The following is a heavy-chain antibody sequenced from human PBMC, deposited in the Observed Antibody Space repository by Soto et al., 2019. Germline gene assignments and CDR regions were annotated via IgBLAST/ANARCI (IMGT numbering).Heavy chain of an antibody. D-gene: IGHD3-22*01. J-gene: IGHJ3*01. CDR2: IYHSGST. Sequence: TSETLSLTCAVSGDSVISNWWWGWVRQSPGKGVEWIADIYHSGSTNYSPSLKSRVTISVDKSKNQFSLKLSSVTAADTAVYYCARDQLYYNDISGRPLNAFDVWGQGTMVTVSS. CDR1: GDSVISNWW. V-gene: IGHV4-4*02. CDR3: ARDQLYYNDISGRPLNAFDV.